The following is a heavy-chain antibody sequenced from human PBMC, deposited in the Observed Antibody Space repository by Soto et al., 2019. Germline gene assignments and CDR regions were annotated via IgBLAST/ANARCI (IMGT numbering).Heavy chain of an antibody. J-gene: IGHJ4*02. CDR2: INHSGNT. V-gene: IGHV4-34*01. CDR3: ASKGY. CDR1: GGSSSGYY. Sequence: QVQLQQWVAGLLKPSETLSLTCAVYGGSSSGYYWSWIRQPTGKGLEWIGEINHSGNTNYNSSLKSRVTIPVDTSKNQFDLKLGSVTAAETAVYYCASKGYRGQGTLVTVSS.